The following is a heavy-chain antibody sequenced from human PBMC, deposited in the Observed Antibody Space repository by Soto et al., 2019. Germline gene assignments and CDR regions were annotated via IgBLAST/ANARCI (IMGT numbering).Heavy chain of an antibody. D-gene: IGHD3-3*01. CDR2: ISAYNGNT. J-gene: IGHJ4*02. V-gene: IGHV1-18*01. CDR3: ASTNITIFGVVKYYFDY. CDR1: GYTFTSYG. Sequence: ASVKVSCKASGYTFTSYGISWVRQAPGQGLEWMGWISAYNGNTNYAQKLQGRVTMTTDTSTSTAYRELRSLRSDDTAVYYCASTNITIFGVVKYYFDYWGQGTLVTVSS.